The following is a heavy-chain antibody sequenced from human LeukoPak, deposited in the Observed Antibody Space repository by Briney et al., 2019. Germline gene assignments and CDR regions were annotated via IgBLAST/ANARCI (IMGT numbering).Heavy chain of an antibody. V-gene: IGHV3-23*01. CDR1: TFAFSSYA. CDR2: ITGSGAGT. CDR3: TKDPNGDYVGAFDF. Sequence: GGSLRLSCAASTFAFSSYAMTWVRQAPGKGPEWVSSITGSGAGTSYADSVKGRFTVSRDNSKNTLYLQMNSLRAEDTAVYYCTKDPNGDYVGAFDFWDQGTLVIVSS. D-gene: IGHD4-17*01. J-gene: IGHJ3*01.